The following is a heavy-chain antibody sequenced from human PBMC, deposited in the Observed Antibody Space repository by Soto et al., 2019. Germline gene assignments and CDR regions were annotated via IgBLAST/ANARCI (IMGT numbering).Heavy chain of an antibody. Sequence: GESLKISCKGSGYTFTTYWITWVRQMPGKGLEWMGRIDPSNSYTNYNPSFQGHVTLSADMSISTAYLQWSGLKASDTAIYYCARPTGLGPIPFAYWGQGTLVTVSS. CDR1: GYTFTTYW. CDR2: IDPSNSYT. D-gene: IGHD4-17*01. J-gene: IGHJ4*02. CDR3: ARPTGLGPIPFAY. V-gene: IGHV5-10-1*01.